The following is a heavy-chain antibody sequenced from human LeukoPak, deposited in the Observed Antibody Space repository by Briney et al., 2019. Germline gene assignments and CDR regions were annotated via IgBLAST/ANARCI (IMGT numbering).Heavy chain of an antibody. Sequence: SETLSLTSTVSGGSISSSSYYWGWIRQPPGKGLEWIGNIYYSGSTNYNPSLKSRVTISVDTSKNQFSLKLSSVTAADTAVYYCTRGSIAYYYMDVWGKGTTVTISS. J-gene: IGHJ6*03. D-gene: IGHD3-22*01. V-gene: IGHV4-61*05. CDR2: IYYSGST. CDR3: TRGSIAYYYMDV. CDR1: GGSISSSSYY.